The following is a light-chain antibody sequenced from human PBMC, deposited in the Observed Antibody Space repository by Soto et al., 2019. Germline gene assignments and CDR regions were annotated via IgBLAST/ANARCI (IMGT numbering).Light chain of an antibody. CDR1: QDISNY. CDR2: AAS. V-gene: IGKV1-9*01. Sequence: DIQLTQSPSFLSASEGDRVTITCRASQDISNYLVWYQQKPGKAPKLLIYAASTLPSGVPSRFSGSGSGTDFTLTTSSLQPGDFATYYCQQLDSYPFTFGPGTKVDIK. J-gene: IGKJ3*01. CDR3: QQLDSYPFT.